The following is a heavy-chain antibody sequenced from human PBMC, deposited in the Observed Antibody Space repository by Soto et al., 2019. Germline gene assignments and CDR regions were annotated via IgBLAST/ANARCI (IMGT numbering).Heavy chain of an antibody. CDR2: IWYDGSNK. Sequence: GVSLRLSCAASGFTFSSYGMHWVRQAPGKGLEWVAVIWYDGSNKYYADSVKGRFTISRDNSKNTLYLQMNSLRAEDTAVYYCARVGDSGYDFDYWGQGTLVTVSS. V-gene: IGHV3-33*01. J-gene: IGHJ4*02. CDR3: ARVGDSGYDFDY. CDR1: GFTFSSYG. D-gene: IGHD5-12*01.